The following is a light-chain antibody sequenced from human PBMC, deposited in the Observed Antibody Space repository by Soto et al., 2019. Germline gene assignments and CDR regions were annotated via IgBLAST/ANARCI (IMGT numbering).Light chain of an antibody. J-gene: IGKJ4*01. CDR1: QSISSW. Sequence: DSQMTQYPSTLSASIEDRVIIRCRAGQSISSWLSWDQQNPGKAPKLLISNAWNLQSRVPPRLRGIGYRTEFAINLSSLQPDDFAKFYCQQYESYPMTVGGGTKVQLK. V-gene: IGKV1-5*03. CDR2: NAW. CDR3: QQYESYPMT.